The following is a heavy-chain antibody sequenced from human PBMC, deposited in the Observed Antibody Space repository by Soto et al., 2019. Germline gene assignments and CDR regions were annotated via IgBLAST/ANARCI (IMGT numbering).Heavy chain of an antibody. CDR2: INPSGGST. V-gene: IGHV1-46*01. Sequence: ASVKVSCKASGYTFTSYYMHWVRQAPGQGLEWMGIINPSGGSTSYAQKFQGRVTMTRDTSTSTVYMELSSLRSEDTAVYYCARDGNYYDSSGYSIDYWGQGTPVTVSS. CDR1: GYTFTSYY. D-gene: IGHD3-22*01. CDR3: ARDGNYYDSSGYSIDY. J-gene: IGHJ4*02.